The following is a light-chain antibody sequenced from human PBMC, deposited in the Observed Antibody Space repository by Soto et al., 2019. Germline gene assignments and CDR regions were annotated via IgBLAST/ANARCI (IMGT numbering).Light chain of an antibody. J-gene: IGKJ2*01. V-gene: IGKV3-15*01. CDR2: GAS. CDR3: QQYNNWPPRYT. CDR1: QSVSSN. Sequence: DIVVTQSPATLSVSPGERATLSCRASQSVSSNLAWYQQKRGQAPRLLIYGASTRATGIPARFGGSGSGTEFALTISSLESEDFAVYYCQQYNNWPPRYTFGQGTKVDIK.